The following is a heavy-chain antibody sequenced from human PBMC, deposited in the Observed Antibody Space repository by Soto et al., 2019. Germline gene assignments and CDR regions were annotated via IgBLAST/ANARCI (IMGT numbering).Heavy chain of an antibody. CDR3: AKDQIHFAADTSSIFDY. Sequence: EVRLLESGGGFVGPGWSLRLSCAASGFTFSNYPMTWVRQAPGKGLEWVSSISASGGSTYYPDSVKGRFTISRDNSTNTLYLQMNSLRADDTAVYYCAKDQIHFAADTSSIFDYWGQGTLVTVSS. CDR2: ISASGGST. CDR1: GFTFSNYP. J-gene: IGHJ4*02. D-gene: IGHD2-2*01. V-gene: IGHV3-23*01.